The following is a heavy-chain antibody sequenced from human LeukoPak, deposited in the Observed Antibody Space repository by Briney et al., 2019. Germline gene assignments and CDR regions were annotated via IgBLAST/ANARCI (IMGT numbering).Heavy chain of an antibody. CDR1: GDSISSGDYY. CDR2: ISSSGST. Sequence: SETLSLTCTVSGDSISSGDYYWSWIRQPAGKGLEWIGRISSSGSTNYNPSLKSRVTISVDTSKNQFSLKLSSVTAADTAVYYCARVHSGYGRTFDYWGQGTLVTVSS. CDR3: ARVHSGYGRTFDY. J-gene: IGHJ4*02. V-gene: IGHV4-61*02. D-gene: IGHD5-12*01.